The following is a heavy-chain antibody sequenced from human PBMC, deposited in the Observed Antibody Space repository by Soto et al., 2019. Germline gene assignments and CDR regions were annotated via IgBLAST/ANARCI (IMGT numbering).Heavy chain of an antibody. CDR2: IYYSGST. D-gene: IGHD3-22*01. J-gene: IGHJ6*02. V-gene: IGHV4-59*01. CDR1: GGFISSYY. Sequence: SETLSLTCTVSGGFISSYYWSWIRQPPGKGLEWIGYIYYSGSTNYNPSLKSRVTISVDTSKNQFSLKLSSVTAADTAVYYCAWSITMIVVVISLRYYGMDVWGQGTTVTVSS. CDR3: AWSITMIVVVISLRYYGMDV.